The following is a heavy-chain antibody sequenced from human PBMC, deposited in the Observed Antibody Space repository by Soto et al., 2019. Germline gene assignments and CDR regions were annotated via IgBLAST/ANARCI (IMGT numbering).Heavy chain of an antibody. J-gene: IGHJ5*02. CDR3: ASAWPYDILTGYPQFDP. Sequence: QVQLVQSGAEVKKPGASVKVSCKASGYTFTSYGISWVRQAPGQGLEWMGWISAYNGNTNYAQKLQGRVTMTTDTPTSTAYMELRSLRSDDTAVYYCASAWPYDILTGYPQFDPWGQGTLVTVSS. CDR1: GYTFTSYG. D-gene: IGHD3-9*01. CDR2: ISAYNGNT. V-gene: IGHV1-18*04.